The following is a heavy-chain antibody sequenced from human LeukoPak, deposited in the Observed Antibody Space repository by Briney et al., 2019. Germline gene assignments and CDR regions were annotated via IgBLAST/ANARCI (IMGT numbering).Heavy chain of an antibody. CDR2: ISSSSSYI. J-gene: IGHJ5*02. CDR1: GFTFSSYS. CDR3: ARGGIVVPAPRFDP. D-gene: IGHD2-2*01. Sequence: NPGGSLRLSCAASGFTFSSYSMNWVRQAPGKGVEWVSSISSSSSYIYYADSVKGRFTIFRDNAKNSLYLQMNSLRAEDTAVYYCARGGIVVPAPRFDPWGQGTLVTVSS. V-gene: IGHV3-21*01.